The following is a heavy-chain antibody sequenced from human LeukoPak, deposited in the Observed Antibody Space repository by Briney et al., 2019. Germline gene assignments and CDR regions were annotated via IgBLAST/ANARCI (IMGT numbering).Heavy chain of an antibody. J-gene: IGHJ6*03. V-gene: IGHV1-69*13. CDR3: ARGVYGSGSYYRYYYYYMDV. Sequence: SVKVSCKASGGTFSSYAISWVRQAPGQGLEWMGGIIPIFGTANYAQKFQGRVTITADESTSTAYMELSSLRSEDTAVYYCARGVYGSGSYYRYYYYYMDVWGKGTTVTVS. CDR2: IIPIFGTA. D-gene: IGHD3-10*01. CDR1: GGTFSSYA.